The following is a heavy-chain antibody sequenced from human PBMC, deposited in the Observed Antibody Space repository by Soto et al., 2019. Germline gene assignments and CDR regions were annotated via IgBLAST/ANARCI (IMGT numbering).Heavy chain of an antibody. CDR2: VKDGGHT. D-gene: IGHD5-12*01. CDR3: ARGQEGVVATH. J-gene: IGHJ4*02. CDR1: GGSLSGYY. V-gene: IGHV4-34*01. Sequence: QVQLQQWGAGLLKPSETLSLNCAVTGGSLSGYYWSWIRQPPGKGLEWIGEVKDGGHTNYSPSLRGRVNLSSDTSNTQFSLRLNSVTAADTGVYYCARGQEGVVATHWDQGSLVTVSS.